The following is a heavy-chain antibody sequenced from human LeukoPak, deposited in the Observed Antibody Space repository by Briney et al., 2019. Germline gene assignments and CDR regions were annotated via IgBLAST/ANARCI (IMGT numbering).Heavy chain of an antibody. J-gene: IGHJ4*02. D-gene: IGHD2-2*01. Sequence: GGSLRLSCAASGFTFSSYGMHWVRQAPGKGLEWVAFIRYDGSNKYYADSVKGRFTISRDNSKNTLSLQMNSLRAEDTAVYYCAKARGSSTSLFFDCWGQGTLLTVSS. CDR3: AKARGSSTSLFFDC. CDR1: GFTFSSYG. V-gene: IGHV3-30*02. CDR2: IRYDGSNK.